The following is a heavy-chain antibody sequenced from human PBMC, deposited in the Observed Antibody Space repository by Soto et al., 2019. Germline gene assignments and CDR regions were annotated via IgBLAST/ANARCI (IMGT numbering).Heavy chain of an antibody. CDR2: IIPIFGTA. V-gene: IGHV1-69*13. J-gene: IGHJ5*02. Sequence: SVTVSCPASVDTNSSYVISCVRKDPGQGLEWMGGIIPIFGTANYAQKFQGRVTITADESTSTAYMELSSLRSEDTAVYYCSRAGDTHRSPGGYWFDICGQGTLVTVSS. D-gene: IGHD2-15*01. CDR1: VDTNSSYV. CDR3: SRAGDTHRSPGGYWFDI.